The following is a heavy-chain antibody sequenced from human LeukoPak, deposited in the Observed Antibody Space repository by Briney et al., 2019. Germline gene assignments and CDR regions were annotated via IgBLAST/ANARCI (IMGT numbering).Heavy chain of an antibody. CDR3: ARDPGYCSSTSCYPLNWFDP. J-gene: IGHJ5*02. Sequence: SVKVSCKASGGTFSSYAISWVRQAPGQGLEWMGGIIPIFGTANYAQKFQGRVTITADESTSTAYMELSSLRSEDTAVYYCARDPGYCSSTSCYPLNWFDPWGQGTLVTVSS. CDR1: GGTFSSYA. D-gene: IGHD2-2*03. V-gene: IGHV1-69*13. CDR2: IIPIFGTA.